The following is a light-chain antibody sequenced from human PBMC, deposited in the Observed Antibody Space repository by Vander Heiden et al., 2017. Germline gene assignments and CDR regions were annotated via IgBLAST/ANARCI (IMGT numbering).Light chain of an antibody. V-gene: IGLV3-1*01. J-gene: IGLJ1*01. CDR1: KLGDKY. Sequence: SYELTQPTSVSVSPGQPASITCSGAKLGDKYVCWYQQKPGQSAILVIYQDSKRPSGIPERFSGSNSGNTATPTISGTQAMDEADYYCQAWDSSYVFGSGTKVTVL. CDR2: QDS. CDR3: QAWDSSYV.